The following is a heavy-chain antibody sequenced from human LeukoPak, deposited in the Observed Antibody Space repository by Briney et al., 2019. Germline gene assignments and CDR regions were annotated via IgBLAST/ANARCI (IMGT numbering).Heavy chain of an antibody. CDR3: ARWYCSSTSCPLYYYYMDV. V-gene: IGHV1-46*01. Sequence: ASVKVSCKASGYTFTSYYMHWVRQAPGQGLEWMGIINPSGGSTSYAQKFQGRVTMTRDTSTSTVYMELSSLRSEDTAVYYCARWYCSSTSCPLYYYYMDVWGKGTTVTVSS. J-gene: IGHJ6*03. CDR2: INPSGGST. CDR1: GYTFTSYY. D-gene: IGHD2-2*01.